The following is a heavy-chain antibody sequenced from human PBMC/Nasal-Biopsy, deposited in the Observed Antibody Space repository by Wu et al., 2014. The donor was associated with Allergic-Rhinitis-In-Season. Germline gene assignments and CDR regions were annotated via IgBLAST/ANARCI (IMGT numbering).Heavy chain of an antibody. CDR1: GGTFSGYY. Sequence: TLSLTCAVYGGTFSGYYWTWIRQPPGKGLEWIGEINHSGSTNFHPSLKSRLTVSVDTSKNQFSLRLNSMSAADTAVYYCARKAGRVTIFGVVTVGLDSWGQGTLVTVSS. J-gene: IGHJ5*01. V-gene: IGHV4-34*01. CDR2: INHSGST. D-gene: IGHD3-3*01. CDR3: ARKAGRVTIFGVVTVGLDS.